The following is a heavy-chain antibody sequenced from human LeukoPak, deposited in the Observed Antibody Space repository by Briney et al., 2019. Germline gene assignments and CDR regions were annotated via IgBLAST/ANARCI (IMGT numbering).Heavy chain of an antibody. J-gene: IGHJ4*02. Sequence: GRSLRLSCAASGFTFSSYAMHWVRQAPGKGLEWVAVISYDGSNKYYADSVKGRFTISRDNSKNTLYLQMNSLRAEDTAVYYCAKKGRHYFDYWGQGTLVTVSS. V-gene: IGHV3-30-3*01. CDR2: ISYDGSNK. CDR3: AKKGRHYFDY. CDR1: GFTFSSYA.